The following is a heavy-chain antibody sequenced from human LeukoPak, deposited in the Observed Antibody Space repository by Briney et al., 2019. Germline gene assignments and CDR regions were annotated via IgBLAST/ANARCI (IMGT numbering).Heavy chain of an antibody. CDR3: ARDFQSSY. Sequence: GGSLRLSCAASGFSFSNYGMHWVRQAPGKGLDWVAFIRSDGSNKYYADSVKGRFTISRDDSKNTLYLQMNSLRAEDTAVYYCARDFQSSYWGQGTLVTVSS. CDR2: IRSDGSNK. V-gene: IGHV3-30*02. CDR1: GFSFSNYG. J-gene: IGHJ4*02.